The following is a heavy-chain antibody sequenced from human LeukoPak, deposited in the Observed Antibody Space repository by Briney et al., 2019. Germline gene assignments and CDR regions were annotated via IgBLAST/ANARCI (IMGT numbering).Heavy chain of an antibody. CDR3: ARGYSSGHFEY. J-gene: IGHJ4*02. CDR2: IKQDGSEK. CDR1: GFTFSSYW. Sequence: PGGSLRLSCAASGFTFSSYWMSWVRQAPGKGLEWVANIKQDGSEKYYVDSVKGRLTISRDNAKNSLYLQMNSLRAEDTAVYCCARGYSSGHFEYWGQGTLVTVSS. D-gene: IGHD6-19*01. V-gene: IGHV3-7*01.